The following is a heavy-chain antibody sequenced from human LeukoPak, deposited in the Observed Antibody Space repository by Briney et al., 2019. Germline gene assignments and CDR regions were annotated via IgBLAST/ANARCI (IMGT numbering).Heavy chain of an antibody. V-gene: IGHV3-23*01. D-gene: IGHD5-12*01. CDR2: ISGSGGST. CDR1: GFTFSSYA. CDR3: AKGTGYSGYDSEYFQH. Sequence: VGSLTLSCAASGFTFSSYAMSWVRQAPGKGLEWVSAISGSGGSTYYADSVKGRFTISRDNSKNTLYLQMNSLRAEDTAVYYCAKGTGYSGYDSEYFQHWGQGPMDTVSS. J-gene: IGHJ1*01.